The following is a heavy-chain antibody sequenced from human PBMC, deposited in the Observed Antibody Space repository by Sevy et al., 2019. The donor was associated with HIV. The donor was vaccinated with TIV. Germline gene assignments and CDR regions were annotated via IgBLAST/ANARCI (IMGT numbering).Heavy chain of an antibody. V-gene: IGHV3-33*07. D-gene: IGHD3-16*02. Sequence: GGSLRLSCAASGFTFINYGMYWVRQAPGKGLEWVAFVSSDESNKYYVESVKGRFTISRVNSKNTLYLQMNSLRPEDRAVYYCARDAQRLPLGELSRIPSARGGMDVWGQGTAVTVSS. CDR1: GFTFINYG. J-gene: IGHJ6*02. CDR2: VSSDESNK. CDR3: ARDAQRLPLGELSRIPSARGGMDV.